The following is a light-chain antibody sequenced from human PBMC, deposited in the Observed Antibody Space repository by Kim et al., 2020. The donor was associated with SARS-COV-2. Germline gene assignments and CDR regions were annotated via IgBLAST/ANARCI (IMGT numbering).Light chain of an antibody. J-gene: IGLJ2*01. V-gene: IGLV3-21*04. CDR2: FDG. CDR3: QVWDSSSEHAV. Sequence: SYELTQPPSVSVAPGQPARITCGGNNFGTKSVHWYQQKPGKAPVLVIYFDGDRPSGIPERFSGSNSGNTATLTIDRVEAGDEADYYCQVWDSSSEHAVFGGGTQLTVL. CDR1: NFGTKS.